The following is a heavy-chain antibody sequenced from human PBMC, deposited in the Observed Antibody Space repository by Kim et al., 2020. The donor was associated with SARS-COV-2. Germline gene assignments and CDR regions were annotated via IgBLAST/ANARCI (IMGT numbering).Heavy chain of an antibody. V-gene: IGHV3-66*01. J-gene: IGHJ6*02. CDR3: ASSLITIFGVGRYYGMDV. CDR2: IYSGGST. CDR1: GFTVSSNY. D-gene: IGHD3-3*01. Sequence: GGSLRLSCAASGFTVSSNYMSWVRQAPGKGLEWVSVIYSGGSTYYADSVKGRFTISRDNSKNTLYLQMNSLRAEDTAVYYCASSLITIFGVGRYYGMDVWGQGTTVTVSS.